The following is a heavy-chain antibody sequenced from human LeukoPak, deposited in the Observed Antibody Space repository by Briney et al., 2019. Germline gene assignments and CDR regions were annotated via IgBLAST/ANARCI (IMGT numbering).Heavy chain of an antibody. D-gene: IGHD3-3*01. CDR1: GFTFSSYA. Sequence: GGSLRLSCAASGFTFSSYAMSWVRQAPGKGLEWVSAISGSGGSTYYADSVKGRFTISRDNSKNTPYLQMNSLRAEDTAVYYCAKDEPQSGSQGPDAFDIWGQGTMVTVSS. CDR3: AKDEPQSGSQGPDAFDI. V-gene: IGHV3-23*01. CDR2: ISGSGGST. J-gene: IGHJ3*02.